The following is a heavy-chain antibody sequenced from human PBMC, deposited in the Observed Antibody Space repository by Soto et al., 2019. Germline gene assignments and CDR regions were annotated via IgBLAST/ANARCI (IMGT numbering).Heavy chain of an antibody. Sequence: QVQLQQWGAGLLKPSETLSLPCAVYGGSFSGYNWNWIRQPPVKGLAWIGKINHSRSTNHNPSLKSRVTISVDTSKNQRSLKLRSVTAADTEVYYCARGHSRHNGLDPWGQGTLVTVSS. CDR1: GGSFSGYN. J-gene: IGHJ5*02. V-gene: IGHV4-34*01. CDR2: INHSRST. CDR3: ARGHSRHNGLDP. D-gene: IGHD6-13*01.